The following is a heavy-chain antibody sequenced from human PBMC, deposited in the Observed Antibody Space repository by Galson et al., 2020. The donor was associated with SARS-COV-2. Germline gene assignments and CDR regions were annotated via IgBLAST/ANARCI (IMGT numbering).Heavy chain of an antibody. D-gene: IGHD3-3*01. CDR3: ARGRGGIFGVANWFDP. Sequence: SETLSLTCTVSGGSITSSGYYWGWIRQPPGKGLEWIGSVYASGSTHYNPSLKSRVTISGDTSKNQFSLKLTSVTAADTAVYYCARGRGGIFGVANWFDPWCQGTLVTVSS. J-gene: IGHJ5*02. CDR1: GGSITSSGYY. V-gene: IGHV4-39*07. CDR2: VYASGST.